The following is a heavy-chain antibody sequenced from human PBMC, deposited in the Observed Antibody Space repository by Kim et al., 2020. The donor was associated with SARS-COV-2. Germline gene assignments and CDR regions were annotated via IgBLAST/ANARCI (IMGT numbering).Heavy chain of an antibody. V-gene: IGHV3-74*01. CDR3: ASSNVYFGSDY. D-gene: IGHD2-8*01. CDR2: T. Sequence: TSYANSVKGRFTISRDNAKNTLYLQMNSLRAEDTAVYYCASSNVYFGSDYWGQGTLVTVSS. J-gene: IGHJ4*02.